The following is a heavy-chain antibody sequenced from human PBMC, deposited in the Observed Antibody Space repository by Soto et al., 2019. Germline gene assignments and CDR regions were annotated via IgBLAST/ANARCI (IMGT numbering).Heavy chain of an antibody. V-gene: IGHV3-7*03. CDR1: GFTFNYYW. Sequence: GGSLRLSCAASGFTFNYYWMTWVRQAPGKGLEWVANVKPDGSATFYADSLKGRFTISRDNAKNSVSLQMDSLRADDTAVYYCARDRERVTVNGGIALGAMEVWGHGTTVTVYS. D-gene: IGHD3-22*01. CDR3: ARDRERVTVNGGIALGAMEV. CDR2: VKPDGSAT. J-gene: IGHJ6*02.